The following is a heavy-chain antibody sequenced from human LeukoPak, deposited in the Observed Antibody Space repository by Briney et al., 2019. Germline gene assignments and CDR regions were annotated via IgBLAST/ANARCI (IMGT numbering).Heavy chain of an antibody. V-gene: IGHV3-7*01. D-gene: IGHD3-16*02. CDR2: IKQDGSEK. J-gene: IGHJ4*02. CDR3: ARDRMYYDYVWGSYRYNDY. CDR1: GFTFTTFW. Sequence: GGSLRLSCAASGFTFTTFWMSWVRQAPGKGLEWVANIKQDGSEKYYVDSVKGRFTISRDNAKNSLYLQMNSLRAEDTAVYYCARDRMYYDYVWGSYRYNDYWGQGTLVTVSS.